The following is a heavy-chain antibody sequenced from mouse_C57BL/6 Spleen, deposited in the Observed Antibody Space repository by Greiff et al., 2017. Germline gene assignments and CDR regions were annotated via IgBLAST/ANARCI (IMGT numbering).Heavy chain of an antibody. CDR3: ARSPYYCGSSSHWYFDV. D-gene: IGHD1-1*01. CDR1: GFNIKNTY. J-gene: IGHJ1*03. V-gene: IGHV14-3*01. Sequence: VQLQQSVAELVRPGASVKLSCTASGFNIKNTYMHWVKQRPEQGLEWIGRIDPANGNPKYAPKFQGKATITAATSSNTAYLPLSSLTSEDTAIYYCARSPYYCGSSSHWYFDVWGTGTTVTVSS. CDR2: IDPANGNP.